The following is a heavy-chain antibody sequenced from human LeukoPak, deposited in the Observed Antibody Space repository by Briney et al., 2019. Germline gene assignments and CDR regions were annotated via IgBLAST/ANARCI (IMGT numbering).Heavy chain of an antibody. Sequence: ASVKVSCKASGYTFTDYYIHWVRQAPGQGLEWMGWINPNSGATNYAQQFQGRVSLTRDTSINTAYIELSRLNSDDTAVYYCARDAGWYGFSDYWGQGTLVTVSS. CDR1: GYTFTDYY. J-gene: IGHJ4*02. CDR3: ARDAGWYGFSDY. V-gene: IGHV1-2*02. D-gene: IGHD6-19*01. CDR2: INPNSGAT.